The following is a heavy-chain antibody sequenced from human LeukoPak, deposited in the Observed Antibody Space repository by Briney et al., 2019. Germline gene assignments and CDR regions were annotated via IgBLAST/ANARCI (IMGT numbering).Heavy chain of an antibody. Sequence: GGSLRLSCAASGFTFSSYAMSWVRQAPGKGLEWVSAISGSGGSTYYADSVKGRLTISRDNSKNTLYLQMNSLRAEDTAVYYCAKILRFGVDPFLDYWGQGTLVTVSS. D-gene: IGHD3-3*01. CDR1: GFTFSSYA. J-gene: IGHJ4*02. CDR2: ISGSGGST. CDR3: AKILRFGVDPFLDY. V-gene: IGHV3-23*01.